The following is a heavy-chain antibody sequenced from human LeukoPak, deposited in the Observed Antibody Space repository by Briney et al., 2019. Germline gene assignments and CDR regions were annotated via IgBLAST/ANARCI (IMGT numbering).Heavy chain of an antibody. J-gene: IGHJ4*02. CDR2: INPHSGGT. D-gene: IGHD6-19*01. Sequence: ASVKVSCKASGYSLTDYYMHWVRQAPGQGLEWMGWINPHSGGTNYAQKFQGRVTMTRDTSTSTVYMELSSLRSEDTAVYYCARDCIAVAGPTNYFDYWGQGTLVTVSS. V-gene: IGHV1-2*02. CDR3: ARDCIAVAGPTNYFDY. CDR1: GYSLTDYY.